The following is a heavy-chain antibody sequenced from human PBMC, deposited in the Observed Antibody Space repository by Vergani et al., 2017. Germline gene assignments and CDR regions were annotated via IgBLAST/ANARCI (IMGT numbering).Heavy chain of an antibody. J-gene: IGHJ6*02. D-gene: IGHD5-12*01. CDR1: WFTVSSNY. Sequence: EVQLVESGGGLVQPGGSLRLSCAASWFTVSSNYMSWVRQAPGKGLEWVSVIYSGGSTYYADSVKGRFTISRHNSKNTLYLQMNSLRAEDTAVYYCSRDRVDIVATTTYYYYYYGMDVWGQGTTVTVSS. CDR2: IYSGGST. V-gene: IGHV3-53*04. CDR3: SRDRVDIVATTTYYYYYYGMDV.